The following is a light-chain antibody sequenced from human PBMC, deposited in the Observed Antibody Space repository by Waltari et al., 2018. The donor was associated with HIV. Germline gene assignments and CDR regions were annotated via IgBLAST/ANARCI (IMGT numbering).Light chain of an antibody. CDR1: QGIDSY. J-gene: IGKJ5*01. V-gene: IGKV1-9*01. CDR3: QQLKTYPAVT. Sequence: DIQLTQSPSFLSASVGDRVTITCRASQGIDSYLAWYQQNPGKAPKLLTYDASTLQSGVPSRFSGSGSGTEFTLTISSLQPEDFATYYCQQLKTYPAVTFGQGTGLEI. CDR2: DAS.